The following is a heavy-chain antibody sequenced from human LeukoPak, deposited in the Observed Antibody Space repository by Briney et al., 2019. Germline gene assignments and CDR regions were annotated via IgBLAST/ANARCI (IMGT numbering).Heavy chain of an antibody. V-gene: IGHV3-20*04. CDR1: GFTFDDYG. J-gene: IGHJ3*02. CDR3: AKAANWGAFDI. CDR2: MNGNGGNT. D-gene: IGHD7-27*01. Sequence: GGSLRLSCAASGFTFDDYGMSWVRQAPGKGLEWVSGMNGNGGNTGYGDSVKGRFTISRDNSKNTLYLQMNSLRADDTAVYYCAKAANWGAFDIWGQGTMVTVSS.